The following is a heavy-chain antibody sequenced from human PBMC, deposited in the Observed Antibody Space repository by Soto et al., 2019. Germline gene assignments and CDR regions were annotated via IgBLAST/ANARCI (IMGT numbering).Heavy chain of an antibody. Sequence: ASVKVSCKASGYTFTSYGISWVRQAPGKGLEWMGWISAYNGNTNYAQKLQGRVTMTTDTSTSTAYMELRSLSSDVTVVYYCATQGGYNDFDPWGQGTLVTVSS. CDR3: ATQGGYNDFDP. CDR2: ISAYNGNT. D-gene: IGHD3-16*01. J-gene: IGHJ5*02. CDR1: GYTFTSYG. V-gene: IGHV1-18*01.